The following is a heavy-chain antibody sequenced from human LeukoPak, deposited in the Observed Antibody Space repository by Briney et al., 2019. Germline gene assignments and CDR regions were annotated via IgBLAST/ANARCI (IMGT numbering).Heavy chain of an antibody. J-gene: IGHJ4*02. CDR1: GFSFSNYF. D-gene: IGHD1-26*01. V-gene: IGHV3-11*04. Sequence: GGSLRLSCEASGFSFSNYFISWIRQAPGKGLEWASYITNSGRSTNYADAVKGRFTISRDNAKKSVYLEMTDLRAEDTAVYYCAREASGNYHVFDSWGQGTLVTVSS. CDR2: ITNSGRST. CDR3: AREASGNYHVFDS.